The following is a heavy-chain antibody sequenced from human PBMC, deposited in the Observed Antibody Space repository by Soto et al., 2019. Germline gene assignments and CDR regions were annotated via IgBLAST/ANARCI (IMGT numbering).Heavy chain of an antibody. J-gene: IGHJ4*02. CDR1: GSSITSSNW. Sequence: QVQLRESGPRLVKPSGTLSLTCAVSGSSITSSNWWTWVRQPPGKGLEWIGESYHSGSSNYNPSLKSRVTISVDKSKNQFFLKLTSVTAADTDVYYCGRRYYYDSSGYYLGDWGQGTLVTVSS. V-gene: IGHV4-4*02. CDR2: SYHSGSS. D-gene: IGHD3-22*01. CDR3: GRRYYYDSSGYYLGD.